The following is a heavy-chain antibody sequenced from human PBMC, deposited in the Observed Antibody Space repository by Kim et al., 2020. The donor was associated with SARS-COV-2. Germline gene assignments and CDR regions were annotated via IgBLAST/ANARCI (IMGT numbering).Heavy chain of an antibody. J-gene: IGHJ6*03. CDR3: ARVRGITIFGVVIGRDYYYMDV. D-gene: IGHD3-3*01. Sequence: SETLSLTCAIYGGSFSGYYWSWIRQPPGKGLEWIGEIDHSGSTNYNPSLKSRVTISVDTSKNQFSLKLSSVTAADTAVYYCARVRGITIFGVVIGRDYYYMDVWGKGTTVTVSS. CDR1: GGSFSGYY. CDR2: IDHSGST. V-gene: IGHV4-34*01.